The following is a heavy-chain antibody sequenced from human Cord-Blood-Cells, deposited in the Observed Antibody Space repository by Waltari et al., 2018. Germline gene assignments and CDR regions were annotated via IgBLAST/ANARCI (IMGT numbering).Heavy chain of an antibody. CDR3: ARVGSIAAAGDAFDI. Sequence: QVQLQESGPGLVKPSETLSLTCTVSGGSISSYYWSWIRQPAGKGREWIGRIYTSGSTNYNPSLKSRVTMSVDTSKNQFSLKLSSVTAADTAVYYCARVGSIAAAGDAFDIWGQGTMVTVSS. V-gene: IGHV4-4*07. D-gene: IGHD6-13*01. CDR2: IYTSGST. CDR1: GGSISSYY. J-gene: IGHJ3*02.